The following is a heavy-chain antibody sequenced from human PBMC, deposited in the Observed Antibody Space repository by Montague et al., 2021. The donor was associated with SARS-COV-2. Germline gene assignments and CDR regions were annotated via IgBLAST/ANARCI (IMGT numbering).Heavy chain of an antibody. D-gene: IGHD2-21*02. V-gene: IGHV3-23*03. CDR3: AKQVETGDP. CDR2: IYSGGSGT. CDR1: GFTFSRYA. Sequence: SLRLSCAASGFTFSRYAMNWLRQAPGKGLECVSVIYSGGSGTYYADSVKGRFTISRDDSRNTIYLQMNSLRVEDTAVYYCAKQVETGDPWGQGTLVTVSS. J-gene: IGHJ5*02.